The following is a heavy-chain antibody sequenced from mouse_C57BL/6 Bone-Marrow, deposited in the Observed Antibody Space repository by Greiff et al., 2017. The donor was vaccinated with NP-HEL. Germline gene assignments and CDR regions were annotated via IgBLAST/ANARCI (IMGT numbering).Heavy chain of an antibody. CDR2: ISSGSSII. Sequence: EVQLQESGGGLVKPGGSLKLSCAASGFTFSDYGMHWVRQAPEKGLEWVSYISSGSSIIYYADTVKGRFTISRDNAKNTLFLQMTSLRSEDTAMYYCARRTVVDAMDYWGQGTSVTVSS. D-gene: IGHD1-1*01. CDR3: ARRTVVDAMDY. J-gene: IGHJ4*01. CDR1: GFTFSDYG. V-gene: IGHV5-17*01.